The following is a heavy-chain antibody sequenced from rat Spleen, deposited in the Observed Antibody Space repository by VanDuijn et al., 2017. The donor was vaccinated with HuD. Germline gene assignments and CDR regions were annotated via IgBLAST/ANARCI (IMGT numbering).Heavy chain of an antibody. J-gene: IGHJ4*01. Sequence: EVQLVESGGGLVQPGNSLKLSCAASGFTFSNYDMAWVRQAPTKGLEWVASISPSGGSTYYRDSVKGRFTISRDNAKSTLYLQMNSLRSEDTATYYCARSPANWDVMDAWGQGASVTVSS. CDR2: ISPSGGST. CDR1: GFTFSNYD. D-gene: IGHD5-1*01. CDR3: ARSPANWDVMDA. V-gene: IGHV5S23*01.